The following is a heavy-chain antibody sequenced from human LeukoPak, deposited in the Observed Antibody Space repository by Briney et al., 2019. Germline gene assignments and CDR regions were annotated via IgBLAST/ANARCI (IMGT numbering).Heavy chain of an antibody. CDR2: IYYSGST. D-gene: IGHD3-22*01. CDR3: ARCGSYYDSTGYYPTTYYYYYMDV. Sequence: SETLSLTCTVSGGSISSYYWSWIRQPPGKGLEWIGYIYYSGSTNYNPSLKSRVTISVDTSKNQFSLKLSSVTAADTAVYYCARCGSYYDSTGYYPTTYYYYYMDVWGKGTTVTVSS. CDR1: GGSISSYY. J-gene: IGHJ6*03. V-gene: IGHV4-59*01.